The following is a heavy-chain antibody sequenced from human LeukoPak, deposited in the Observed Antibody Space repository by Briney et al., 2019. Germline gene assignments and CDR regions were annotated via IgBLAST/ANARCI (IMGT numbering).Heavy chain of an antibody. CDR3: AKDGGYSYATFDY. CDR2: ISYDGSNK. D-gene: IGHD5-18*01. J-gene: IGHJ4*02. V-gene: IGHV3-30*18. CDR1: GFTFSRYG. Sequence: GGSLRLSCAASGFTFSRYGMHWVRQAPGKGLEWVAVISYDGSNKYYADSVKGRFTISRDNSKNTLYLQMNSLRAEDTAVYYCAKDGGYSYATFDYWGQGTLVTVSS.